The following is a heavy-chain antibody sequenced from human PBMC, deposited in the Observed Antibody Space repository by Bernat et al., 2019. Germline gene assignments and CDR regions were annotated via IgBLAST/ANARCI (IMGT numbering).Heavy chain of an antibody. CDR1: GFTFSNYA. V-gene: IGHV3-23*01. CDR2: SSGSGGST. CDR3: AKLMGAGYYFGMDV. J-gene: IGHJ6*02. D-gene: IGHD2-8*01. Sequence: EVQLLESGGGLVQPGGSLRLSCAASGFTFSNYAMSWVRQAPGKGLEWVSESSGSGGSTYYADSVRGRFAISRDNSKNTLNLQMKSLRAEDTAVYYCAKLMGAGYYFGMDVWGQGTKVTVSS.